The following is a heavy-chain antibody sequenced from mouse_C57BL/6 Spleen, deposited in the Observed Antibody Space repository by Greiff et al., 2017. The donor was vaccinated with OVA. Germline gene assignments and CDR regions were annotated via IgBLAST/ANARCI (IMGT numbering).Heavy chain of an antibody. CDR2: INPNYGTT. D-gene: IGHD1-3*01. Sequence: EVKVVESGPELVKPGASVKISCKASGYSFTDYNMNWVKQSNGKSLEWIGVINPNYGTTSYNQKFKGKATLTVDQSSSTAYMQLNSLTSEDSAVYYCAREEEESNYWYFDVWGTGTTVTVSS. V-gene: IGHV1-39*01. J-gene: IGHJ1*03. CDR3: AREEEESNYWYFDV. CDR1: GYSFTDYN.